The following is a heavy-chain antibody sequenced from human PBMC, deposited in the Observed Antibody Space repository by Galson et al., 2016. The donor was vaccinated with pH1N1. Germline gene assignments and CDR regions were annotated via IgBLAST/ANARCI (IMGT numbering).Heavy chain of an antibody. CDR1: GYTFTRYY. CDR3: ARDGYGDYVGGDY. CDR2: IDPSDGGT. V-gene: IGHV1-46*01. Sequence: KVSCKASGYTFTRYYFHWVRQAPGQGLEWMGVIDPSDGGTTYAQKFQARVTMTRDTSTSTVYMELTSLRSEDTALYFCARDGYGDYVGGDYWGQGTLVTVSS. D-gene: IGHD4-17*01. J-gene: IGHJ4*02.